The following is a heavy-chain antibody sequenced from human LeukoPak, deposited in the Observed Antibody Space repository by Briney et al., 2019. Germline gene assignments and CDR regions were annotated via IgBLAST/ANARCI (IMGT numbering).Heavy chain of an antibody. CDR2: IYYSGST. D-gene: IGHD3-10*01. CDR3: ARHTGITMVRGVITTIDY. J-gene: IGHJ4*02. V-gene: IGHV4-39*01. CDR1: GGSISSSSYY. Sequence: SETLSLTCTVSGGSISSSSYYWGWIRQPPGKGLEWIGSIYYSGSTYYNPSLKSRVTISVDTSKNQFSLKLSSVTAADTAVYYCARHTGITMVRGVITTIDYWGQGTLVTVSS.